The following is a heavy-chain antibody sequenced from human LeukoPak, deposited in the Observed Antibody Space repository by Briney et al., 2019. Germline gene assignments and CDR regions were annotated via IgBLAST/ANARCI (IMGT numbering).Heavy chain of an antibody. CDR1: GGSISSYY. CDR3: ARGAHYYDSSGYVMPLNY. CDR2: IYYSGST. D-gene: IGHD3-22*01. J-gene: IGHJ4*02. Sequence: PSETLSLTCTVSGGSISSYYWSWIRQPPGKGLEWIGYIYYSGSTNCNPSLKSRVTISVDTSKNQFSLKLSSVTAADTAVYYCARGAHYYDSSGYVMPLNYWGQGTVASFSS. V-gene: IGHV4-59*01.